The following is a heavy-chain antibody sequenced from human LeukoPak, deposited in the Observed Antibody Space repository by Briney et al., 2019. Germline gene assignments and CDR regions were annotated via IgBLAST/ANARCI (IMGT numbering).Heavy chain of an antibody. D-gene: IGHD3-10*01. CDR1: GFTFSSYA. Sequence: GSLRLSCAASGFTFSSYAMNWVRQAPGKGLEWIGSIYYGGNTYYNPSLKSRVTISVDTSKNQFSLKLSSVTAADTAIYYCARHSWGWELFYWGQGTLVTVSS. CDR2: IYYGGNT. J-gene: IGHJ4*02. CDR3: ARHSWGWELFY. V-gene: IGHV4-39*01.